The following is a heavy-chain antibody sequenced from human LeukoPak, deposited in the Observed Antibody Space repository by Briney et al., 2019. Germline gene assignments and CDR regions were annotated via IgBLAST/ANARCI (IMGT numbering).Heavy chain of an antibody. CDR2: ISWDGGST. CDR1: GFIFDHYT. D-gene: IGHD1-26*01. Sequence: AGGSLRLSCAASGFIFDHYTMHWVRQAPGKGLEWVSLISWDGGSTYYADSVKGRFTISRDNSKNSLSLQMNSLRAEDTALYYCAKGGKNYFDYWGQGTLVTVSS. V-gene: IGHV3-43*01. J-gene: IGHJ4*02. CDR3: AKGGKNYFDY.